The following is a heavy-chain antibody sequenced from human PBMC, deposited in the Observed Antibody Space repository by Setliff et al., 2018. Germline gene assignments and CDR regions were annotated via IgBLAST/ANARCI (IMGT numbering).Heavy chain of an antibody. D-gene: IGHD2-2*01. J-gene: IGHJ4*02. V-gene: IGHV1-18*04. Sequence: ASVKVSFKTSGYTFSDYGIAWVRQAPGQGLEWMGWISVHTGNTFYSPKFHGRVTLTTDTSTSTAYMELRSLGSDDTAVYYCSRLVRFCIRTSCQRLSGGEFWGQGTLVTVSS. CDR3: SRLVRFCIRTSCQRLSGGEF. CDR2: ISVHTGNT. CDR1: GYTFSDYG.